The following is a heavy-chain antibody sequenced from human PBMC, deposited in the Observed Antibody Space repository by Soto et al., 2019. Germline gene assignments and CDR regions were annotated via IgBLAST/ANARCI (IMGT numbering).Heavy chain of an antibody. D-gene: IGHD3-10*01. CDR2: IYYSGST. Sequence: SETLSLTCTVSGRSLSSSSYYWGWIRQPPGKGLEWIGSIYYSGSTYYNPSLKSRVTISVDTPKNQFSLKLSSVTAADTAVYYCAKGGSGSYSNAFDIWGQGTMVT. CDR3: AKGGSGSYSNAFDI. V-gene: IGHV4-39*01. CDR1: GRSLSSSSYY. J-gene: IGHJ3*02.